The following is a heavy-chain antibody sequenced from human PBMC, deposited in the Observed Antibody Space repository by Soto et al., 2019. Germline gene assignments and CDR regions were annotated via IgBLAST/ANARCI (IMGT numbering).Heavy chain of an antibody. J-gene: IGHJ6*02. D-gene: IGHD4-4*01. CDR1: GFTFSSYA. V-gene: IGHV3-30-3*01. CDR2: ISYDGSNK. CDR3: ASGTTVTYGYYYYGMDV. Sequence: PGGSLRLSCAASGFTFSSYAMHWVRQAPGKGLEWVAVISYDGSNKYYADSVKGRFTISRDNSKNTLYLQMNSLRAEDTAVYYCASGTTVTYGYYYYGMDVWGQGTTVTVSS.